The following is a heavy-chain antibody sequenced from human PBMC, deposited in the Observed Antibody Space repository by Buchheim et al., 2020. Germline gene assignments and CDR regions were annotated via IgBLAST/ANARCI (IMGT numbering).Heavy chain of an antibody. CDR1: GFTFSSYA. CDR3: ARDLVRGSGGY. V-gene: IGHV3-30*04. Sequence: VQLVESGGGLVQPGGSLRLSCAASGFTFSSYAMHWVRQAPGKGLEWVAVISYDGSNKYYADSVKGRFTISRDNSKNTLYLQMNSLRAEDTAVYYCARDLVRGSGGYWGQGTL. J-gene: IGHJ4*02. D-gene: IGHD3-10*01. CDR2: ISYDGSNK.